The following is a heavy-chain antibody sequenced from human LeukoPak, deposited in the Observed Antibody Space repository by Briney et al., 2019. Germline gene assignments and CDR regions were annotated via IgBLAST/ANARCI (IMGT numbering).Heavy chain of an antibody. CDR1: GGSISSGGYY. D-gene: IGHD2-2*01. Sequence: PSETLSLTCTVSGGSISSGGYYWSWIRQHPGKGLEWVGYIYYSGSTYYNPSLKSRVTISVDTSKNQFSLKLSSVTAAGTAVYYCARVRLGYCSSTSCSPRNWFDPWGQGTLVTVSS. J-gene: IGHJ5*02. V-gene: IGHV4-31*03. CDR2: IYYSGST. CDR3: ARVRLGYCSSTSCSPRNWFDP.